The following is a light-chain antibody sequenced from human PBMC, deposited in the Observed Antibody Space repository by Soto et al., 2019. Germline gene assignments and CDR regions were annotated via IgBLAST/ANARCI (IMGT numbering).Light chain of an antibody. V-gene: IGLV2-11*01. CDR3: CSYAGNSGV. J-gene: IGLJ3*02. CDR2: DVI. Sequence: QSALTQPRSVSGSPGQSVTISCSGSSSDIGGYNYVSWYQQHPGKAPKLMIYDVIKRPSGVPDRFSGSKSGNTASLTISGLQAEDETDYYCCSYAGNSGVFGGGTKLTVL. CDR1: SSDIGGYNY.